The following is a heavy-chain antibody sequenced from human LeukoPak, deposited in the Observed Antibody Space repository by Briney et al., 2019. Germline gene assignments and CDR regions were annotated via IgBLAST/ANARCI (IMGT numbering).Heavy chain of an antibody. J-gene: IGHJ3*02. D-gene: IGHD3-3*01. CDR3: ARGVVRNAFDI. V-gene: IGHV1-46*04. CDR2: INPSGGST. CDR1: GYTFTGYY. Sequence: GASVKVSCKASGYTFTGYYMHWVRQAPGQGLEWMGWINPSGGSTSYAQKLQGRVTVTTDTSTTTVYMDLRSLRSEDTAVYYCARGVVRNAFDIWGQGTMITVSS.